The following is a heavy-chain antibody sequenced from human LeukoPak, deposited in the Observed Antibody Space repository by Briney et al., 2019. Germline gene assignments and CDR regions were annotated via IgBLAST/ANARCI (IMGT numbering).Heavy chain of an antibody. V-gene: IGHV4-59*01. Sequence: SETLSLTCTVSGGSISNYFWTWMRQPPGKGLEWIACMDYSGSANYNPALKSRVTISVDMSKNQFSLKLSSMTPADTAVYYCVRGGSGVLYNWAGWFDPWGQGTLVTVSS. J-gene: IGHJ5*02. CDR2: MDYSGSA. D-gene: IGHD3-10*01. CDR3: VRGGSGVLYNWAGWFDP. CDR1: GGSISNYF.